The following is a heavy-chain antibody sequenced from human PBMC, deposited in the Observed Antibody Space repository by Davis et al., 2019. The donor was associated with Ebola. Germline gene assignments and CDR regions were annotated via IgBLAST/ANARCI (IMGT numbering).Heavy chain of an antibody. CDR2: TYYRSKWFV. D-gene: IGHD3-22*01. V-gene: IGHV6-1*01. CDR3: ARDTPYDQGYDY. J-gene: IGHJ4*02. CDR1: GDSVSSNTAA. Sequence: SQTLSLTCAISGDSVSSNTAAWNWIRQSPSRGLEWLGRTYYRSKWFVDYAVSVKSRMTINSDTSKNQFSLQLSSVTPEDTAVYYCARDTPYDQGYDYWGQGILVTVSS.